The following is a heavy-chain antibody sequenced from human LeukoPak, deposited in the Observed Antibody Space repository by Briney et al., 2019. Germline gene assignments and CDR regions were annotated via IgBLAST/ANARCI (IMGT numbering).Heavy chain of an antibody. V-gene: IGHV3-20*04. D-gene: IGHD6-19*01. Sequence: GGSLRLSSAASGFTFDDYGMSWVRQAPGKGLEWVSGINWNGGSTGYADSVKGRFTISRDNAKNSLYLQMNSLRAEDTALYYCARDVKKYSSGWYGYEPYYFDYWGQGTLVTVSS. CDR1: GFTFDDYG. J-gene: IGHJ4*02. CDR3: ARDVKKYSSGWYGYEPYYFDY. CDR2: INWNGGST.